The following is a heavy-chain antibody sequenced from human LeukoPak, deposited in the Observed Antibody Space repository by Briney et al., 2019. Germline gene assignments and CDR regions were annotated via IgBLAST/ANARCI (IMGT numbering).Heavy chain of an antibody. Sequence: GGSLRLSCAASGFTFSSYSMNWVRQAPGKGLEWVPSISSSSSYIYYADSVKGRFTISRDNAKNSLYLQMNSLRAEDTAVYYCARDVAGGDFDYWGQGTLVTVSS. CDR3: ARDVAGGDFDY. J-gene: IGHJ4*02. CDR2: ISSSSSYI. CDR1: GFTFSSYS. D-gene: IGHD2-21*01. V-gene: IGHV3-21*01.